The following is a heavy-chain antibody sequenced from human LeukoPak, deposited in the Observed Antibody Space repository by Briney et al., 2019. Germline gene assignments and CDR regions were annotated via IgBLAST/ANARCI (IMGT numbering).Heavy chain of an antibody. CDR1: GFSLSTSGVG. CDR3: ARRSHIVATGTRSYWYFDF. CDR2: VYWDDDK. Sequence: SGPMLVKPTQTPSLTCNLSGFSLSTSGVGVGWIRQPPGKALEWLALVYWDDDKRYSPSLKSRLTITKDTSKNQVVLTMTNMDPVDTATYYCARRSHIVATGTRSYWYFDFWGRGTLVTVSS. J-gene: IGHJ2*01. D-gene: IGHD6-13*01. V-gene: IGHV2-5*02.